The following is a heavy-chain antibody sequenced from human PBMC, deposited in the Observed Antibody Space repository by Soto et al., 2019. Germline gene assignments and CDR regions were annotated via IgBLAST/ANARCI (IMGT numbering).Heavy chain of an antibody. Sequence: PSETLSLTCSVSADSIRSYYWSWFLQPPGKGLEWIGYISHSGSTKYNPSLKSRVTVSMDTSRNQFSLRMTSVTSADTAFYYCTRGGSGYGSTWAAYWGQGTLVTVSS. D-gene: IGHD5-18*01. CDR1: ADSIRSYY. CDR3: TRGGSGYGSTWAAY. CDR2: ISHSGST. J-gene: IGHJ4*02. V-gene: IGHV4-59*01.